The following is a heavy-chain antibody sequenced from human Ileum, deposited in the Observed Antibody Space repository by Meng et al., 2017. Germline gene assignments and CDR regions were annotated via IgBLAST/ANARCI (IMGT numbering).Heavy chain of an antibody. Sequence: VNLQEPGPGLVAPSGTRSLPCAGSGRSISSSDWWSWVRQPPGKGLEWIAEMNLGGSPNYNPSLKSRVTMSVDKSNDHLSLQLTSVTAADTAVYYCAHIFDSWGQGTLVTVSS. V-gene: IGHV4-4*02. CDR3: AHIFDS. J-gene: IGHJ4*02. CDR2: MNLGGSP. CDR1: GRSISSSDW.